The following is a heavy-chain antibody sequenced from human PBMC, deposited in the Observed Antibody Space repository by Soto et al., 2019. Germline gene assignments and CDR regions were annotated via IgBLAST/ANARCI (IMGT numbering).Heavy chain of an antibody. CDR3: ARGTPTNPLYYGMDV. V-gene: IGHV1-18*01. D-gene: IGHD2-8*01. J-gene: IGHJ6*02. Sequence: ASVKVSCKASGYTFTSYGISWVRQAPGQGLEWMGWISAYNGNTNYAQKLQGRVTMTTDTSTSTAYMELRSLRSDDTAVYYCARGTPTNPLYYGMDVWGQGTTVTVSS. CDR2: ISAYNGNT. CDR1: GYTFTSYG.